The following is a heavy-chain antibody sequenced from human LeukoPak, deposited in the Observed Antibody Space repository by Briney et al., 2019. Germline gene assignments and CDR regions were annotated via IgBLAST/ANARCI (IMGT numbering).Heavy chain of an antibody. J-gene: IGHJ4*02. V-gene: IGHV1-2*02. CDR3: ARVSIPDCSRTNCYRGDFDL. D-gene: IGHD2-2*01. Sequence: ASVKVSCKASGYIFTDYYMHWGRQAPGQGLEWMGWINPINGDTTYAQRFQGRVTMTTDMSTNTAYMELRRLRSDDTAVYYCARVSIPDCSRTNCYRGDFDLWGQGTLVTVSS. CDR1: GYIFTDYY. CDR2: INPINGDT.